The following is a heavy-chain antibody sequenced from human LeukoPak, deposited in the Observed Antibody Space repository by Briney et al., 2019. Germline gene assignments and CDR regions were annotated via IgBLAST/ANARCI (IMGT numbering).Heavy chain of an antibody. D-gene: IGHD5-18*01. CDR3: ARRGEAMDPFDY. J-gene: IGHJ4*02. CDR1: GYSFTSYW. V-gene: IGHV5-51*01. Sequence: GESLKISCKDSGYSFTSYWIGWVRQMPGKGLEWMGIIYPGDSDTRYSPSFQGQVSISADKSINTAYLQWSSLKASDTAIYYCARRGEAMDPFDYWGQGTLVTVSS. CDR2: IYPGDSDT.